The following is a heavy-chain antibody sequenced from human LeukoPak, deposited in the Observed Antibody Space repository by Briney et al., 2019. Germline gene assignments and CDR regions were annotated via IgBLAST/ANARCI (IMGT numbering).Heavy chain of an antibody. CDR2: ISGSDGRT. J-gene: IGHJ3*02. Sequence: GSLRLSCAASGFTFSSYAMSWVRQAPGKGLEWVSAISGSDGRTYYGDSVKGRFTISRGRSKNTVSLQMNSLRAEDTALYYCAGDCSGGTGDSGADAFAIWGQGTMVTVSA. CDR3: AGDCSGGTGDSGADAFAI. V-gene: IGHV3-23*01. D-gene: IGHD2-15*01. CDR1: GFTFSSYA.